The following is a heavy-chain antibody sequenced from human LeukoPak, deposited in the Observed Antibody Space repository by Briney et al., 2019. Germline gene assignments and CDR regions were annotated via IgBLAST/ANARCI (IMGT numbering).Heavy chain of an antibody. CDR2: ISYDGSNK. V-gene: IGHV3-30-3*01. Sequence: GRSLRLSCAASGFTFSSYAMHWVRQAPGKGLEWVAVISYDGSNKYYADSVKGRFTISRDNAKNSLYLQMNSLRPEDTAVYYCARGMSRGYNYGSSYWGQGTLVTVSS. J-gene: IGHJ4*02. D-gene: IGHD5-18*01. CDR3: ARGMSRGYNYGSSY. CDR1: GFTFSSYA.